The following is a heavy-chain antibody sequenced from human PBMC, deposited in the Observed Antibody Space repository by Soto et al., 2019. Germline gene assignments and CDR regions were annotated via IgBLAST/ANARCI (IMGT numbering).Heavy chain of an antibody. D-gene: IGHD2-15*01. V-gene: IGHV1-18*01. CDR2: ISAYNGNT. CDR1: GYTFTSYG. Sequence: ASVKVSCKASGYTFTSYGISWVRQAPGQGLEWMGGISAYNGNTNYAQKLQGRVTMTTDTSTSTAYMELRSLRSDDTAVYYCARADGIGSGGRYGMDVWGQGTPVTVSS. J-gene: IGHJ6*02. CDR3: ARADGIGSGGRYGMDV.